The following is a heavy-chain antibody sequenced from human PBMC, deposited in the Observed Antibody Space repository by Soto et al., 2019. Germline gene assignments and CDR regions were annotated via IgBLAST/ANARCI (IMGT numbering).Heavy chain of an antibody. CDR2: ISGNGTTI. CDR1: GFTFSRYE. V-gene: IGHV3-48*03. Sequence: PGGSLRLSCAASGFTFSRYEMNWVRQAPGKGLQWLSYISGNGTTIYYADSVKGRFTISRDDSKNTAYLQMNSLKTEDTAVYYCTPVWLQFRMDVWGQGTTVTVSS. D-gene: IGHD5-12*01. J-gene: IGHJ6*02. CDR3: TPVWLQFRMDV.